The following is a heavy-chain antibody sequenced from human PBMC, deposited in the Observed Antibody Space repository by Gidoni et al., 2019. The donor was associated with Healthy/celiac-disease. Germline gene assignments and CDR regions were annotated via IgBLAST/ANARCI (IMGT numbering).Heavy chain of an antibody. V-gene: IGHV4-34*01. J-gene: IGHJ4*02. CDR3: ARELDYGDFPFDY. D-gene: IGHD4-17*01. CDR2: INNRGST. CDR1: GRSFSGYY. Sequence: QVQLQQWCAVRLKPSETLSLSRAVYGRSFSGYYWSWIRQPPGKGLEWNGEINNRGSTNYNPSLKSRVTISVDTSKNQFSLKLSSVTAADTAVYYCARELDYGDFPFDYWGQGTLVTVSS.